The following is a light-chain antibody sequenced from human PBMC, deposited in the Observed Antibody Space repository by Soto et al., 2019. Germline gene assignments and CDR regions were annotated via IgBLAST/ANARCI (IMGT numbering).Light chain of an antibody. CDR2: DSS. V-gene: IGKV3-15*01. CDR3: HHYHNWPMT. CDR1: QSVSNN. J-gene: IGKJ5*01. Sequence: EIVLTQSPGTLSLSPGERATLSCRASQSVSNNYLAWYQQKPGQAPRLLIYDSSTRATGIPARFSGSESGTEFTITISSLQSEDFAVYYCHHYHNWPMTFGQGTRLEIK.